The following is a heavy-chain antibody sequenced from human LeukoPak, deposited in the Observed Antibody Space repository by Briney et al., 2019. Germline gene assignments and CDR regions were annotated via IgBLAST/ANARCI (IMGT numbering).Heavy chain of an antibody. Sequence: SETLSLTCTVSGDSISSYYWSWIRQPPGKGLEWIGFIYYSGSTNYNPSLKSRVTISVDTSKNQFFLNLRSVTAADTAVYYCARVPRIEAGATGDWFDPWGQGTLVTVSS. CDR3: ARVPRIEAGATGDWFDP. D-gene: IGHD6-13*01. J-gene: IGHJ5*02. CDR1: GDSISSYY. CDR2: IYYSGST. V-gene: IGHV4-59*01.